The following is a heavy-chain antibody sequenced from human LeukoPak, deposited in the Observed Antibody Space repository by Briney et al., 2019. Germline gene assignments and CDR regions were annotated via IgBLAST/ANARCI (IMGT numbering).Heavy chain of an antibody. CDR2: IYYSGST. D-gene: IGHD3-3*01. Sequence: SETLSLTCTVSGGSISSGGYYWSWIRQHPGKGLEWIGYIYYSGSTYYNPSLKSRVTISVDTSKNQFSLKLSSVTAADTAVYYCARGGDSSSPYYDFSSGYRWFDPWGQGTLVTVSS. CDR1: GGSISSGGYY. CDR3: ARGGDSSSPYYDFSSGYRWFDP. J-gene: IGHJ5*02. V-gene: IGHV4-31*03.